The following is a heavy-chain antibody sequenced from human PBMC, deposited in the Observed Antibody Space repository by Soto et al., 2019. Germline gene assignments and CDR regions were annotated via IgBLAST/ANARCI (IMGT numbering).Heavy chain of an antibody. V-gene: IGHV3-9*01. Sequence: GGSLRLSCAASGFTFDDYAMHWVRQAPGKGLEWVSGISWNSGSIGYADSVKGRFTISRDNAKNSLYLQMNSLRAEDTALYYCAKDYQRRISKPSRTHYYYMDVWGKGTTVTVSS. J-gene: IGHJ6*03. CDR2: ISWNSGSI. D-gene: IGHD2-15*01. CDR1: GFTFDDYA. CDR3: AKDYQRRISKPSRTHYYYMDV.